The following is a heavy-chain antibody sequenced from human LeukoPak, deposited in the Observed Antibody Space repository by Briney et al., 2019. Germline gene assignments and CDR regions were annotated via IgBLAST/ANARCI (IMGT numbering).Heavy chain of an antibody. J-gene: IGHJ6*02. CDR2: IYHSGST. CDR3: ARVGYCSSTSCYEDGMDV. Sequence: SETLSLTCAVYGGSFSGYYWSWIRQPPGKGLEWIGEIYHSGSTNYNPFLKSRVTISVDTSKNQFSLKLSSVTAADTAVYYCARVGYCSSTSCYEDGMDVWGQGTTVTVSS. D-gene: IGHD2-2*03. CDR1: GGSFSGYY. V-gene: IGHV4-34*01.